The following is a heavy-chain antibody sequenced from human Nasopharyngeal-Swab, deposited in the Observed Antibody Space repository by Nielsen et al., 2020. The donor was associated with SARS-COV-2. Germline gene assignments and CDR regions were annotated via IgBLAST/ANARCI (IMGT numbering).Heavy chain of an antibody. V-gene: IGHV3-9*01. CDR1: GSTFDDYA. CDR3: AKGCSSTSCYFDFWSGYSQNWYFDL. CDR2: ISWNSGSI. D-gene: IGHD2-2*01. Sequence: SLKISCSASGSTFDDYAMYWVRQAPGKGLEWVSGISWNSGSIGYADSVKGRFTISRDNAKNSLFLQMNSLRAEDTALYYCAKGCSSTSCYFDFWSGYSQNWYFDLWGRGTLVTVSS. J-gene: IGHJ2*01.